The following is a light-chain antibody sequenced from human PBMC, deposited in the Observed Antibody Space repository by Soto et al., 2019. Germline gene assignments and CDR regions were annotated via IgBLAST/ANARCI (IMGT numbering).Light chain of an antibody. J-gene: IGLJ3*02. Sequence: QSALTQPASVSGSPGQSITISCTGTSSDVGRYNYVSWYQQHPGKVPKLMIYEVSNRPSGVSNRFSGSKSGNTASLTISGLQAEDEADYYCTSYTSSISWVFGGGTKVTVL. CDR2: EVS. V-gene: IGLV2-14*01. CDR3: TSYTSSISWV. CDR1: SSDVGRYNY.